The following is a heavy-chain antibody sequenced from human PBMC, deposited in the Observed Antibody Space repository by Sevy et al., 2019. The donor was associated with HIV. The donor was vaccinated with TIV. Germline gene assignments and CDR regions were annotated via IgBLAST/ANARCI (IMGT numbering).Heavy chain of an antibody. V-gene: IGHV1-18*01. CDR3: AREYYDIEAFDI. J-gene: IGHJ3*02. Sequence: ASVKVSCKASGYTFTSYGISWVRQAPGQGLEWMGWISAYNGNTNYAQKLQGRVTMTTDTSTSTAYMELRSLRSDDTAVYHCAREYYDIEAFDIWGQGTMVTVSS. CDR1: GYTFTSYG. D-gene: IGHD3-9*01. CDR2: ISAYNGNT.